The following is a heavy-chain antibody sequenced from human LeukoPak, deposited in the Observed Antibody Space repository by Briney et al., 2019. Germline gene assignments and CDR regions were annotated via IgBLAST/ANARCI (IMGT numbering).Heavy chain of an antibody. V-gene: IGHV3-73*01. D-gene: IGHD2-15*01. Sequence: GGSLRLSCAASGLTFSGSAMHWVRQAPGKGLEWVGRIRSKANSYATAYAASVKGRFTISRDDSKNTAYLQMSSLKTEDTAEYYCTSPRYCSGGSCYSFDYWGQGTLVTVSS. CDR3: TSPRYCSGGSCYSFDY. J-gene: IGHJ4*02. CDR1: GLTFSGSA. CDR2: IRSKANSYAT.